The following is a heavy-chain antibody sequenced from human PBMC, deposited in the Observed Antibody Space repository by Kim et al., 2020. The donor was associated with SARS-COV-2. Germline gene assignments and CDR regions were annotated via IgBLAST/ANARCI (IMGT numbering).Heavy chain of an antibody. CDR3: ARDGGAVLLWFGEPEGPYFDY. CDR2: ISYDGSNK. J-gene: IGHJ4*02. Sequence: GGSPRLSCAASGFTFSSYGMHWVRQAPGKGLEWVAVISYDGSNKYYADSVKGRFTISRDNSKNTLYLQMNSLRAEDTAVYYCARDGGAVLLWFGEPEGPYFDYWGQGTLVTVSS. D-gene: IGHD3-10*01. V-gene: IGHV3-33*05. CDR1: GFTFSSYG.